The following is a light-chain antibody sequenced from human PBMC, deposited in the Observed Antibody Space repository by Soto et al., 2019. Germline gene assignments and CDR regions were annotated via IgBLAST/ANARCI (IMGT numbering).Light chain of an antibody. CDR2: AAS. CDR3: QKYDNAPRT. V-gene: IGKV1-27*01. J-gene: IGKJ1*01. Sequence: DIQMTQSPSSLSASVGDRVTISCRASQGISKYLAWYQQKPGKVPKLLIYAASTLQSGVPSRFSGSGSGTDFTLTISSLQPEDVATYYCQKYDNAPRTFGQGTKVDIK. CDR1: QGISKY.